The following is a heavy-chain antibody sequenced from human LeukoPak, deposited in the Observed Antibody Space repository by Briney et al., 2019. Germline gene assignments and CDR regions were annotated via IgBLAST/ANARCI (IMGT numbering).Heavy chain of an antibody. CDR2: INHSGST. CDR1: GGSISSYY. V-gene: IGHV4-34*01. Sequence: SETLSLTCTVSGGSISSYYWSWIRQPPGKGLEWIGEINHSGSTNYNPSLKSRVTISVDTSKNQFSLKLSSVTAADTAVYYCARAGRVRANWFDPWGQGTLVTVSS. J-gene: IGHJ5*02. D-gene: IGHD3-10*01. CDR3: ARAGRVRANWFDP.